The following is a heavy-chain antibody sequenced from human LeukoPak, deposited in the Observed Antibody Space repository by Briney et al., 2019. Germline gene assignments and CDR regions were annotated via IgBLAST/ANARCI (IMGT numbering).Heavy chain of an antibody. CDR2: IHASGST. D-gene: IGHD4-17*01. J-gene: IGHJ4*02. CDR3: ARLRSYGDEVDY. V-gene: IGHV4-4*07. Sequence: SETLSLTCAVSGGSISSHYWSWIRQPAGKGLEWIGRIHASGSTNYNPSLKSRVTISVDTSKNQFSLKLSSVTAADTAVYYCARLRSYGDEVDYWGQGTLVTVSS. CDR1: GGSISSHY.